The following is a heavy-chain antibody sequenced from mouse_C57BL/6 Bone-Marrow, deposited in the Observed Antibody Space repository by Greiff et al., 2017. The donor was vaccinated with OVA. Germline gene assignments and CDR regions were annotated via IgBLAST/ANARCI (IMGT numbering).Heavy chain of an antibody. J-gene: IGHJ4*01. CDR2: INYDGSST. CDR1: GFTFSDYY. Sequence: VQLVESEGGLVQPGSSMKLSCTASGFTFSDYYMAWVRQVPEKGLEWVANINYDGSSTYYLDSLKSRFIISRDNAKNILYLQMSSLKSEDTATYYCARDARANWDDYAMDYWGQGTSVTVSS. CDR3: ARDARANWDDYAMDY. D-gene: IGHD4-1*01. V-gene: IGHV5-16*01.